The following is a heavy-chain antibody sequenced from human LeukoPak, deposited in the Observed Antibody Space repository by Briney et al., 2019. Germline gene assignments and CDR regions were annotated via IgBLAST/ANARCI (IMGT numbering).Heavy chain of an antibody. D-gene: IGHD1-26*01. CDR2: ISYDGSNK. CDR3: ARGGLPYATFFDY. J-gene: IGHJ4*02. V-gene: IGHV3-30*04. CDR1: GFTFSSYA. Sequence: GGSLGLSCAASGFTFSSYAMHWVRQAPGKGLEWVAVISYDGSNKYYADSVKGRFTISRDNSKNTLYLQMNSLRAEDTAVYYCARGGLPYATFFDYWGQGTLVTVSS.